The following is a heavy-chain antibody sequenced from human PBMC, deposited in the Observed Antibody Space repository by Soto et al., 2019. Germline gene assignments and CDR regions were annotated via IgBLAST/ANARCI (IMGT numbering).Heavy chain of an antibody. D-gene: IGHD1-26*01. CDR2: ISFDGGNS. V-gene: IGHV3-30*09. CDR1: GFIFTDYA. Sequence: QVQLVESGGGVVQPGRSLRLSFAASGFIFTDYAMHWVRQAPGKGPAWVAVISFDGGNSYYGESVKGRFAISRDNSKNTQHLQMNSLTGDDTALYFRARGRTPGACCTFLYTWGEGPLVTVSS. J-gene: IGHJ5*02. CDR3: ARGRTPGACCTFLYT.